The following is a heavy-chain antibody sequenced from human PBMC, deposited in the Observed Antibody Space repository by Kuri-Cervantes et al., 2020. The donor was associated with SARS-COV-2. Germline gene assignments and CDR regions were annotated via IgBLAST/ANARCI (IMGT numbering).Heavy chain of an antibody. CDR3: ARWAPGGYDFWSGPLDY. V-gene: IGHV1-18*01. CDR2: ISAYNGNT. Sequence: ASVKVSCKASGYTFTSYGISWVRQAPGQGLEWMGWISAYNGNTNYAQKLQGRVTMTTDTSTSTAYTELRSLRPDDTAVYYCARWAPGGYDFWSGPLDYRGQGTLVTVSS. D-gene: IGHD3-3*01. CDR1: GYTFTSYG. J-gene: IGHJ4*02.